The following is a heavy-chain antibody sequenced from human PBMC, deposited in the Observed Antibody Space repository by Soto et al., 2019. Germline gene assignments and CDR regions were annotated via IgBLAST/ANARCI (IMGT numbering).Heavy chain of an antibody. D-gene: IGHD6-25*01. Sequence: EVQLLESGGGLFQPGRSLRLSCAASGFTYSNYAMSWVRQAPGQGLDWVSAISGSGGTTYYADSVKGRFTISRDNSKNTPFLQMNSLRAEDAAVYYCAKFFVETGSNSGWPWSFHYCGQGTLVTVSS. CDR2: ISGSGGTT. V-gene: IGHV3-23*01. CDR3: AKFFVETGSNSGWPWSFHY. J-gene: IGHJ4*02. CDR1: GFTYSNYA.